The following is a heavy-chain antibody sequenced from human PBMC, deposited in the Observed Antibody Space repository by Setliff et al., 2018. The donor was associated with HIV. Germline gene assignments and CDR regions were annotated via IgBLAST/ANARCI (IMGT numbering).Heavy chain of an antibody. V-gene: IGHV4-30-4*08. D-gene: IGHD3-3*01. CDR3: VATTHNFWSAYTS. Sequence: KSSETLSLTCTVSGGSISSGDYYWTWTRQPPGEGLEWIGYIFYSGSTYYNPSLKSRVTISVDTSKNQFSLKLISVTAADTAVYYCVATTHNFWSAYTSWGQGTPVTVSS. CDR2: IFYSGST. CDR1: GGSISSGDYY. J-gene: IGHJ4*02.